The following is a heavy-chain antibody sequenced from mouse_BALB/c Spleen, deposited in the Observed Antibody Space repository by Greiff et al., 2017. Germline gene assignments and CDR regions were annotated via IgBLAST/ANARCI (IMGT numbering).Heavy chain of an antibody. V-gene: IGHV14-1*02. D-gene: IGHD4-1*01. Sequence: VQLQQSGAELVRPGALVKLSGKASGFNIKDYYMHWVKQRPEQGLEWIGWIDPENGNTIYDPKFQGKASITADTSSNTAYLQLSSLTSEDTAVYYCAQNWDTYWGQGTLVTVSA. CDR1: GFNIKDYY. J-gene: IGHJ3*01. CDR2: IDPENGNT. CDR3: AQNWDTY.